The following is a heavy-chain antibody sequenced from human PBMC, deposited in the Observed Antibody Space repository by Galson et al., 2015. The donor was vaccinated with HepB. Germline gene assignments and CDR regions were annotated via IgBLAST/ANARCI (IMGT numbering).Heavy chain of an antibody. Sequence: SLRLSCAASGFTFSNAWMNWVRQAPGKGLEWVGRIKSKTDGGTTDYAAPVKGRFTISRDDSKNTLYLQMNSLKTEDTAVYYCTTPLYCSGGSCLVRGYYYYGMDVWGQGTTVTVSS. V-gene: IGHV3-15*07. CDR2: IKSKTDGGTT. J-gene: IGHJ6*02. CDR1: GFTFSNAW. CDR3: TTPLYCSGGSCLVRGYYYYGMDV. D-gene: IGHD2-15*01.